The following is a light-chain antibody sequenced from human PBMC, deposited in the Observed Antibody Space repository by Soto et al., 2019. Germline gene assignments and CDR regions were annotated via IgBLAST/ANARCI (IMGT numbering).Light chain of an antibody. V-gene: IGLV2-14*01. CDR3: SSYTSSSIDYV. CDR2: EVS. Sequence: QSALTQPASVSGSPGQSITISCTGTSSDVGGYNYVSWYQQHPGKAPKLMIYEVSNRPSGVSNRFSGSTSGNTASLTISGLQAEDEADYYCSSYTSSSIDYVFGTGPKLTVL. J-gene: IGLJ1*01. CDR1: SSDVGGYNY.